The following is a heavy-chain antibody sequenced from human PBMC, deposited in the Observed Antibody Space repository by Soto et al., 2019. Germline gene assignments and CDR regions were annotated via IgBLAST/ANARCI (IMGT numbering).Heavy chain of an antibody. CDR2: IDPRSGGA. CDR1: GYGITAYY. CDR3: ARDDYGIYPY. D-gene: IGHD1-26*01. V-gene: IGHV1-2*02. J-gene: IGHJ4*02. Sequence: QVQLVQSGTEVKKPGASVKVSCKASGYGITAYYIHWVRQAPGQGLEWMGWIDPRSGGAIYAQKFQDRVTMTRDASISTVYMDLSGLRSDDTALYYCARDDYGIYPYWGQGTLVTVSS.